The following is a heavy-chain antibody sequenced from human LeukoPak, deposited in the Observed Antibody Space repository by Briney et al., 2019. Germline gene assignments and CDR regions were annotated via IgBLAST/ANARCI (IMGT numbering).Heavy chain of an antibody. Sequence: PSETLSLTCTVSGGSISSSSYYWGWIRQPPRKGLEWIGSIYYNGNTYYNPSLKSRVTISVDTSKNHFSLKLSSVTAADTAVYYCASIETNYYGSGVLDYWGQGTLVTVSS. V-gene: IGHV4-39*02. CDR3: ASIETNYYGSGVLDY. CDR2: IYYNGNT. CDR1: GGSISSSSYY. D-gene: IGHD3-10*01. J-gene: IGHJ4*02.